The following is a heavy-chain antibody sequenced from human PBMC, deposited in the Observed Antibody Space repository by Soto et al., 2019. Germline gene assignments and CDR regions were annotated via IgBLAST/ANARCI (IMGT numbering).Heavy chain of an antibody. CDR1: GFTFSDYY. J-gene: IGHJ6*02. CDR2: ISNSGTYT. Sequence: PGGSLRLSCAASGFTFSDYYMSWIRQAPGKGLEWVSYISNSGTYTNYADSVKGRFTISRENSKNTLYLQMNSLRLEDTAVYYCARDTAMVNYYYGMDVWGQGTTVTVSS. CDR3: ARDTAMVNYYYGMDV. V-gene: IGHV3-11*06. D-gene: IGHD5-18*01.